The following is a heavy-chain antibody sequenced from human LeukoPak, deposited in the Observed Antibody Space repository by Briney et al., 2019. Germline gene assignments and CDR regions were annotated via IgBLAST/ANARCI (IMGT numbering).Heavy chain of an antibody. V-gene: IGHV3-23*01. CDR2: LTDSGSST. Sequence: GGSLRLSCAASGFTFSSYSMSWVRQAPGKGLEWVSVLTDSGSSTYYADAVKGRFTISRDNSKNMLYLQMNSLRAEDTAVYYCVKRAAYYFHYWGQGTLVTVSS. J-gene: IGHJ4*02. CDR1: GFTFSSYS. CDR3: VKRAAYYFHY. D-gene: IGHD2-15*01.